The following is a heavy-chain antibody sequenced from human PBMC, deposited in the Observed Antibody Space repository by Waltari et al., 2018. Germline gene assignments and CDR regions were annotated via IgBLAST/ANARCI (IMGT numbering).Heavy chain of an antibody. V-gene: IGHV3-21*01. J-gene: IGHJ4*02. CDR2: ISSSSSYI. D-gene: IGHD5-12*01. CDR1: GFTFSSYS. CDR3: ASEMATTYIGFDY. Sequence: EVQLVESGGGLVKPGGSLRLSCAASGFTFSSYSMNWVRQAPGKRLEWVSSISSSSSYIYYADSVKGRFTISRDNAKNSLYLQMNSLRAEDTAVYYCASEMATTYIGFDYWGQGTLVTVSS.